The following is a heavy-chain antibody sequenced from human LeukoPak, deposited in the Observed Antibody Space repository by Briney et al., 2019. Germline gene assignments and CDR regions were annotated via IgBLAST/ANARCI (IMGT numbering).Heavy chain of an antibody. V-gene: IGHV3-30-3*01. CDR2: ISYDGSNK. CDR3: AKSRAALEIYNYFDY. D-gene: IGHD6-6*01. CDR1: GFTFSNYA. Sequence: PGRSLRLSCAASGFTFSNYAIHWVRQAPGKGLEWVAVISYDGSNKYYADSVKGRFTISRDNSKNMLFLQMNSLRVEDTAIYYCAKSRAALEIYNYFDYWGQGALVAVSS. J-gene: IGHJ4*02.